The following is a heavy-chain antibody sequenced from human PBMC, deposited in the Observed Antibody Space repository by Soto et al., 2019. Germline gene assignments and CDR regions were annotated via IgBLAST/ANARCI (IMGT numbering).Heavy chain of an antibody. CDR2: ISGSGGST. J-gene: IGHJ6*03. D-gene: IGHD4-17*01. V-gene: IGHV3-23*01. Sequence: GGSLRLSCAASRFTFSSYAMSWVRQAPGKGLEWGSAISGSGGSTYYADSVKGRFTISRDNSKNTLYLQMNSLRAEDTAVYYCAKANTVTPLYYYYMDVWGKGTTVTVSS. CDR3: AKANTVTPLYYYYMDV. CDR1: RFTFSSYA.